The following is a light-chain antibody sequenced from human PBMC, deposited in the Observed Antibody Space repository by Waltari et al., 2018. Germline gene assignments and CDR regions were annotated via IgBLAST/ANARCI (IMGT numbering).Light chain of an antibody. CDR2: GNS. V-gene: IGLV1-40*01. J-gene: IGLJ3*02. CDR1: SPNTGAGYH. Sequence: QSVLTQPHSVSGPPGQRVPISCTGTSPNTGAGYHVPWYQQLPGTAPKLLIYGNSNRPSGVPDRFSGSKSGTSASLAITGLQAEDEADYYCQSYDSSLSGSVFGGGTKLTVL. CDR3: QSYDSSLSGSV.